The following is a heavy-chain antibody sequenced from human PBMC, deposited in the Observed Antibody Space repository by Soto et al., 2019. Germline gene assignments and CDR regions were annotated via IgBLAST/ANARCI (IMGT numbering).Heavy chain of an antibody. J-gene: IGHJ6*02. CDR2: ISGYNGNT. CDR3: ARDREYYYDSSGNYYYHCGLDV. Sequence: QVQLVESGAEVKKPGASVKVSCKASGYTFTDYGISWVRQAPGQGLEWMGWISGYNGNTKYAQKFLGRVTMTTDTPTNTAYMELRSLRSDDTAVYYCARDREYYYDSSGNYYYHCGLDVWGQGTTVTVS. CDR1: GYTFTDYG. V-gene: IGHV1-18*04. D-gene: IGHD3-22*01.